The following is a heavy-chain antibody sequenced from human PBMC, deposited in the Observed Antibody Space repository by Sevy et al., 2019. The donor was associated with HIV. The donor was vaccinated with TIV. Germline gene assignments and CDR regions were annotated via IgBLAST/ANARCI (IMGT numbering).Heavy chain of an antibody. CDR2: ISDTGTST. D-gene: IGHD7-27*01. V-gene: IGHV3-23*01. CDR1: GFTFRTFA. CDR3: AKYAGDFPHFDY. Sequence: GGSLRLSCAASGFTFRTFAMSWVRQAPGKGLQWVSSISDTGTSTYYADSVGGRLTISRDNSKKTLYLQMNSLRAEDTALYYCAKYAGDFPHFDYWGQGTLVTVSS. J-gene: IGHJ4*02.